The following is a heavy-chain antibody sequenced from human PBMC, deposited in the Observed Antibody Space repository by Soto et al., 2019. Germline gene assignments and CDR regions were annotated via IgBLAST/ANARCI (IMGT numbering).Heavy chain of an antibody. V-gene: IGHV3-49*03. CDR2: VRSKAYGGTT. D-gene: IGHD1-26*01. Sequence: EVQLVESGGGLVQPGRSLRLSCTASGFTFGDYAMSWFRQAPGKGLEWVGFVRSKAYGGTTEYAASVKGGFTISRDDSKSIAYLQMNSLKTEDTAVYYCTRGDGWSTRMDVWGQGTTVTVSS. CDR1: GFTFGDYA. J-gene: IGHJ6*02. CDR3: TRGDGWSTRMDV.